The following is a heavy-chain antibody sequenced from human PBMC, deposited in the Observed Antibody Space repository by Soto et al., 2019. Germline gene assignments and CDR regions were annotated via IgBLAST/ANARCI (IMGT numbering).Heavy chain of an antibody. CDR3: ARSLTGTYYYYGMDV. CDR1: GGTFSSYA. D-gene: IGHD1-20*01. J-gene: IGHJ6*02. Sequence: ASVKVSCKASGGTFSSYAISWVRQAPGQGLEWMGGIIPIFGTANYAQKFQGRVTITADESTSTAYMELSSLRSEDTAVYYCARSLTGTYYYYGMDVWGQGTTVTVSS. CDR2: IIPIFGTA. V-gene: IGHV1-69*13.